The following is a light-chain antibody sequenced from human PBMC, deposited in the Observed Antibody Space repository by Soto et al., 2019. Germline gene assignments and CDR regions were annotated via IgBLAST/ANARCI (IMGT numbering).Light chain of an antibody. J-gene: IGKJ3*01. CDR3: QQYGGSPIFT. CDR2: GTF. V-gene: IGKV3-20*01. CDR1: QSISSTY. Sequence: EILLTQSPGTLSFSPGDRATLSCRASQSISSTYLAWYQQKPGQAPRLLIYGTFTRATGIPDRFSGSGSGTDFTLTISRLEPEDFAVYYCQQYGGSPIFTFVPGTKVDMK.